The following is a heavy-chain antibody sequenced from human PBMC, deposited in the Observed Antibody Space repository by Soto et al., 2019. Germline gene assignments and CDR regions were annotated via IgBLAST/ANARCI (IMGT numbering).Heavy chain of an antibody. J-gene: IGHJ4*02. CDR3: ARGGGRPELLDY. CDR1: GGSISSYY. V-gene: IGHV4-59*01. Sequence: SETLSLTCTVSGGSISSYYWNWIRQSPGKELEWIGYVYYSGSANYNPSLKSRVTISVDTSKQQLSLRLTSMTPADTAVYYCARGGGRPELLDYWGQGTLVTVSS. CDR2: VYYSGSA. D-gene: IGHD2-15*01.